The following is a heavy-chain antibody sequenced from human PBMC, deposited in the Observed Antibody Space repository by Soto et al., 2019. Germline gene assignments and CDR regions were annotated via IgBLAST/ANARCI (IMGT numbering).Heavy chain of an antibody. CDR3: AKARYYDSTGYLYYFDY. CDR2: ITGSGDYT. V-gene: IGHV3-23*01. CDR1: GFTFSNYA. D-gene: IGHD3-22*01. J-gene: IGHJ4*02. Sequence: EVQLLESGGGLVQPGGSLRLSCAASGFTFSNYAMSWVRQAPGKGLEWVSSITGSGDYTYYADSVKCRFTISRDNSKNPLYLQMNSLRAEDTAVYYCAKARYYDSTGYLYYFDYWGQGTLVTVSS.